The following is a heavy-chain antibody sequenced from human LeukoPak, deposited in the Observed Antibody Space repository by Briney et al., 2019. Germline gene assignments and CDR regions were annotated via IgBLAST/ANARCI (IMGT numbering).Heavy chain of an antibody. J-gene: IGHJ4*02. D-gene: IGHD3-10*01. CDR1: GGSISSYH. CDR3: VRATSGTYYYFDS. Sequence: PSETLSLTCTVSGGSISSYHWSWIRQPAGKGLEWIGRIYSGGNTNYSPSLKSRVTMSVDTSKNQFSLKLSSVTAADTALYYCVRATSGTYYYFDSWGRGTLVSVSS. V-gene: IGHV4-4*07. CDR2: IYSGGNT.